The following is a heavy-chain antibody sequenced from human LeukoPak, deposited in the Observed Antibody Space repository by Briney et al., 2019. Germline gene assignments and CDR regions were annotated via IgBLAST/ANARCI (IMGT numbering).Heavy chain of an antibody. CDR2: INHSGST. V-gene: IGHV4-34*01. D-gene: IGHD6-19*01. Sequence: SETLSLTCAVYGGSFSGYYWSWIRQPPGKGLEWIGEINHSGSTNYNPSLKSRVTISVDTSKNQFSLKLSSVTAADTAVYYCAGYSSGWFGYWGQGTLVTVSS. J-gene: IGHJ5*01. CDR3: AGYSSGWFGY. CDR1: GGSFSGYY.